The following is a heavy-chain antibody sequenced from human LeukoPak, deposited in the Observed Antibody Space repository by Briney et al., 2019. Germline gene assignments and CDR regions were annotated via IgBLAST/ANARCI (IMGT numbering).Heavy chain of an antibody. CDR3: ARVDPNYYYDSSGYQTAFDI. CDR2: ISAYNGNT. D-gene: IGHD3-22*01. J-gene: IGHJ3*02. CDR1: GYTFTSYG. Sequence: ASVKVSCKASGYTFTSYGISWVRQAPGQGLEWVGWISAYNGNTNYAQKLQGRVTMTTDTSTSTAYMELRSLRSDDTAVYYCARVDPNYYYDSSGYQTAFDIWGQGTMVTVSS. V-gene: IGHV1-18*01.